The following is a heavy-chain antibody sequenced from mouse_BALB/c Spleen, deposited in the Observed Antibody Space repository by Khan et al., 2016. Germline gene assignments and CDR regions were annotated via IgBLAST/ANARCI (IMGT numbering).Heavy chain of an antibody. CDR1: GYTFTSYC. CDR3: ARPYHYGSTYVDV. V-gene: IGHV1S81*02. Sequence: QVQLQQPGAELVKPGASVKLSCKASGYTFTSYCIHWVKQMPGHGLEWIGDIVPSNGRTNYNENFKITATLTVDKSSSTAYMQLNSLTSEDSAVYYGARPYHYGSTYVDVWGAGTTVTVSS. CDR2: IVPSNGRT. J-gene: IGHJ1*01. D-gene: IGHD1-1*01.